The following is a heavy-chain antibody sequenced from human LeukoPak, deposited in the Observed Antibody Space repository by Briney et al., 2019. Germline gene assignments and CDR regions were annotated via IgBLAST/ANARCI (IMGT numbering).Heavy chain of an antibody. CDR1: GFTFSSYA. J-gene: IGHJ4*02. D-gene: IGHD3-22*01. Sequence: GGSLRLSCAASGFTFSSYAMSWVRQAPGKGLEWVPAISGSGGSTYYADSVKGRFTISRDNSKNTLYLQMNSLRAEDTAVYYCAKDKGWYYDSSGYYNYWGQGTLVTVSS. CDR3: AKDKGWYYDSSGYYNY. CDR2: ISGSGGST. V-gene: IGHV3-23*01.